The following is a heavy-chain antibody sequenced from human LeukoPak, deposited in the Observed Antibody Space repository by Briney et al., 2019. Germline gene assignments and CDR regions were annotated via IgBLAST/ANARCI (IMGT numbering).Heavy chain of an antibody. V-gene: IGHV4-59*08. CDR2: IYYSGST. D-gene: IGHD4-23*01. J-gene: IGHJ5*02. CDR1: GGSISSYY. CDR3: ARHPSLTPYNWFDP. Sequence: SETLSLTCTVSGGSISSYYWSWIRQPPGKGLEWIGYIYYSGSTNYNPSLKSRVTISVDTSKNQFSLRLSSVTAADTAVYYCARHPSLTPYNWFDPWGQGPLVTVSS.